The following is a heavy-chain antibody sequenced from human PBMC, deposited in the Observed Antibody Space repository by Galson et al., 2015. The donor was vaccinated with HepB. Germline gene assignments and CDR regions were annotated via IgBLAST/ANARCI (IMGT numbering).Heavy chain of an antibody. CDR2: IIPFVGVT. Sequence: SVKVSCKASGGTFSNYAVNWVRQAPGQGLEWMGRIIPFVGVTNYAQKFQGRVIMTEDTSTDTSYLELRGLTSADTAVYFCAVSHALLWSGESSLSYFDSWGQGTLVTVSS. V-gene: IGHV1-69*04. D-gene: IGHD3-16*02. CDR1: GGTFSNYA. CDR3: AVSHALLWSGESSLSYFDS. J-gene: IGHJ4*02.